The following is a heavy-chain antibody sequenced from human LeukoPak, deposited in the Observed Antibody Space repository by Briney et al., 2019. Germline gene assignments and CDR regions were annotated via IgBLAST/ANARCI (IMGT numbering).Heavy chain of an antibody. V-gene: IGHV3-21*01. CDR1: GFTFSSYS. D-gene: IGHD3-9*01. CDR2: ISSSSSYI. Sequence: GGSLRLSCAASGFTFSSYSMNWVRQAPGKGLEWVSSISSSSSYIYYADSVKGRFTISRDNAKNSLYLQMNSLRAEDTAVYYCARDLANYDILTGLDYWGQGTLVTVSS. CDR3: ARDLANYDILTGLDY. J-gene: IGHJ4*02.